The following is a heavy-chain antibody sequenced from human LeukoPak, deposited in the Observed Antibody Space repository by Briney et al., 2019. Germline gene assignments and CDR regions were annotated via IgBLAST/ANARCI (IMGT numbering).Heavy chain of an antibody. CDR2: ISGSGGST. CDR3: ARGYYYDTSGYYPPGPMDV. Sequence: QPGGSLRLSCAASGFTFSSYAVSWVRQAPGKGLEWVSAISGSGGSTYYADSVKGRFTISRDNSKNTLYLQMNSLRAEDTALYYCARGYYYDTSGYYPPGPMDVWGQGTTVTVSS. CDR1: GFTFSSYA. J-gene: IGHJ6*02. D-gene: IGHD3-22*01. V-gene: IGHV3-23*01.